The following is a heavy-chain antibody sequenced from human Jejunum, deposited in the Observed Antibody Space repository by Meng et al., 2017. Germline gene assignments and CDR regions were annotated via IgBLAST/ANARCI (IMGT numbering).Heavy chain of an antibody. CDR2: INPDSGDT. Sequence: ASVKVSCKASGYTFTGNYIHWVRKAPGQGPEWMGWINPDSGDTLFAQKFQGRVTMTRDTSFSTVYMDLSSLKSEDTAIYYCARIQIAAAGRWLDPWGQGTLVTVSS. J-gene: IGHJ5*02. CDR1: GYTFTGNY. V-gene: IGHV1-2*02. D-gene: IGHD6-13*01. CDR3: ARIQIAAAGRWLDP.